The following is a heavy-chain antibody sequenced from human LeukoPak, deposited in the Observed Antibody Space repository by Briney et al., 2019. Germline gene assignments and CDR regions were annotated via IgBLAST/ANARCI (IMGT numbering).Heavy chain of an antibody. V-gene: IGHV3-30-3*01. D-gene: IGHD3-10*01. CDR3: ARTTVRKITMVRGVRERLFDY. Sequence: PGGSLRLSCAASGFTFSSYAMHWVRQAPGKGLEWVAVISYDGSNKYYADSVKGRFTISRDNAKNSLYLQMNSLRAEDTAVYYCARTTVRKITMVRGVRERLFDYWGQGTLVTVSS. J-gene: IGHJ4*02. CDR1: GFTFSSYA. CDR2: ISYDGSNK.